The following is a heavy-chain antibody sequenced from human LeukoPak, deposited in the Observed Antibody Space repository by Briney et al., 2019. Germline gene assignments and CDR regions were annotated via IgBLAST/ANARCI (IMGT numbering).Heavy chain of an antibody. CDR3: ASAYGMDV. CDR1: GFTFSSYW. V-gene: IGHV3-7*01. Sequence: PGGSLRLSCAASGFTFSSYWVNWVRQAPGKGLEWVANIKQDGSEKYYVDSVKGRFTISRDNAKNSLYLQMNSLRAEDTAVYYCASAYGMDVWGQGTTVTVSS. J-gene: IGHJ6*02. CDR2: IKQDGSEK.